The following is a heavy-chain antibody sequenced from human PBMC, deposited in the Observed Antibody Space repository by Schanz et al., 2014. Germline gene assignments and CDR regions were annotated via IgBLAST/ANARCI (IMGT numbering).Heavy chain of an antibody. CDR3: ATDYSGGGCHI. V-gene: IGHV3-30*04. D-gene: IGHD6-19*01. CDR1: GFSFSGFA. CDR2: VSHDGFTK. J-gene: IGHJ3*02. Sequence: QVQLEESGGGVVQPGGSLRLSCVASGFSFSGFAVHWVRQAPGKGLEWVSIVSHDGFTKHYADSVRGRFTLSRDNSKNTVYLQMNSLRAEDTALYFCATDYSGGGCHIWGQGTMFTVSS.